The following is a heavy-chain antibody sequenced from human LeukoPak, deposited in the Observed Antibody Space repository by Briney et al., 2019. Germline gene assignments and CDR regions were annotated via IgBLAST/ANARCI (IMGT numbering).Heavy chain of an antibody. V-gene: IGHV4-34*01. CDR3: AKSSGWRGRDSYYFDH. CDR2: INHSGST. Sequence: SETLSLTCAVYGGSFSGYYWSWIRQPPGKGLEWIGEINHSGSTNYNPSLKSRVTISVDTSKNQFSLKLSSVTAADTAVYYCAKSSGWRGRDSYYFDHWGQGTLVTVS. CDR1: GGSFSGYY. D-gene: IGHD6-19*01. J-gene: IGHJ4*02.